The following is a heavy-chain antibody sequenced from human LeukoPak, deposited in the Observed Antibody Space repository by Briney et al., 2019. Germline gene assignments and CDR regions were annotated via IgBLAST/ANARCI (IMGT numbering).Heavy chain of an antibody. Sequence: PSETLSLTCAVSGGSISSGGYSWSWIRQPPGKGLEWIGYIYHSGSTYYNPSLKSRVTISVDRSKNQFSLKLSPVTAADTAVYYCARAQGKTKIDYWGQGTLVTVSS. CDR2: IYHSGST. CDR3: ARAQGKTKIDY. J-gene: IGHJ4*02. CDR1: GGSISSGGYS. V-gene: IGHV4-30-2*01.